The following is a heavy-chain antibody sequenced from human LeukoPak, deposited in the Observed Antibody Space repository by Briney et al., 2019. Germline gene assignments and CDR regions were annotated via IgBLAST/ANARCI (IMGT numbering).Heavy chain of an antibody. D-gene: IGHD5-18*01. CDR2: ISSSGYI. CDR1: GFTFSTYS. J-gene: IGHJ4*02. CDR3: ARGEVGYSYFDY. V-gene: IGHV3-21*01. Sequence: KPGGSLRLSCAASGFTFSTYSMNWVRQAPGKGLEWVSSISSSGYIHYADSVKGRFTISRDNAKNSLYLQMNSLRDTDTAVYYCARGEVGYSYFDYWGQGTLVTVSS.